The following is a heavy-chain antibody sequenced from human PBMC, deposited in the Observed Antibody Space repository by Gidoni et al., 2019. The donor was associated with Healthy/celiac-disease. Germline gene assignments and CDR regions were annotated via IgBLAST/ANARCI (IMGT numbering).Heavy chain of an antibody. V-gene: IGHV4-34*01. Sequence: QVQLQQWGAGLLKPSETLSLTCAVYGGSFSGYYWSWIRQPPGKGLEWIGEINHSGSTNYNPSLKSRVIISVDTSKNQFSLKLSSVTAADTAVYYCARLVGYSSSDYWGQGTLVTVSS. J-gene: IGHJ4*02. CDR2: INHSGST. CDR3: ARLVGYSSSDY. D-gene: IGHD6-13*01. CDR1: GGSFSGYY.